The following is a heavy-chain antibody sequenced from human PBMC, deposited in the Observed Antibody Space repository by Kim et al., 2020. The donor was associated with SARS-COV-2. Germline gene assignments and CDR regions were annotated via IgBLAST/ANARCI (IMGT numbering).Heavy chain of an antibody. Sequence: GGSLRLSCAASGLTFDDYAMHWVRLAPGKGLEWVFGISWNSGSIGYADSVKGRFTISRDNAKNSLYLQMNSLRAEDTALYYCAKAREWELPDYWGQGTLVTVSS. CDR2: ISWNSGSI. J-gene: IGHJ4*02. D-gene: IGHD1-26*01. CDR3: AKAREWELPDY. V-gene: IGHV3-9*01. CDR1: GLTFDDYA.